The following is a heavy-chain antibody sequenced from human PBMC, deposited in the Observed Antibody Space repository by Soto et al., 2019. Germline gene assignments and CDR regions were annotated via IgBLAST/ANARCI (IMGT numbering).Heavy chain of an antibody. CDR1: GFTYSFYS. CDR2: ITNTGTST. J-gene: IGHJ6*02. CDR3: ARDYYRFNSGYGFSMDV. Sequence: GGSLRLSCAASGFTYSFYSMNWVSQAPGKGLEWISYITNTGTSTNYADSVKGRFTISRDNSKNTLYLQMNSLRAEDTAVYYCARDYYRFNSGYGFSMDVWGQGTTVTVSS. V-gene: IGHV3-48*01. D-gene: IGHD5-12*01.